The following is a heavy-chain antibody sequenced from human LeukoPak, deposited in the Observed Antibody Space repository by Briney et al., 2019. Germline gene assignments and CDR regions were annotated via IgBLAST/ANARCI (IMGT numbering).Heavy chain of an antibody. CDR1: GGSFSGYY. V-gene: IGHV4-34*01. D-gene: IGHD2-2*02. CDR2: INHSGST. J-gene: IGHJ6*02. CDR3: ASVDVGYCSSTSCYRVGYYYYGMDV. Sequence: PSETLSLTCAVYGGSFSGYYWSWIRQPPGKGLEWIGEINHSGSTNYNPSLKSRVTISVDTFKNQFSLKLSSVTAADTAVYYCASVDVGYCSSTSCYRVGYYYYGMDVWGQGTTVTVSS.